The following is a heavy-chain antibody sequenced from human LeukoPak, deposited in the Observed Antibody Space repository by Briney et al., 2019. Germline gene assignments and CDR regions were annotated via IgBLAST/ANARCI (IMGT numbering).Heavy chain of an antibody. Sequence: ASVKVSCKASGYPFTSYDINWVRQATGQGLEWMGWMNSNSDNAGYTEKFQGRVTITRNTSISTVYMELSSPRSEDTAVYFCARRTGNHYGPFDYWGQGTLVTVSS. V-gene: IGHV1-8*01. CDR3: ARRTGNHYGPFDY. CDR2: MNSNSDNA. J-gene: IGHJ4*02. CDR1: GYPFTSYD. D-gene: IGHD1-14*01.